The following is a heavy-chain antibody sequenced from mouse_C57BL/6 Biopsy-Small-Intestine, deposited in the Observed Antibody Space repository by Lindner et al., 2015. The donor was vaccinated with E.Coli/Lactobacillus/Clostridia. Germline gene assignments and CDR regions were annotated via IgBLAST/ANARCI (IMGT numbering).Heavy chain of an antibody. V-gene: IGHV1-80*01. J-gene: IGHJ2*01. CDR1: GYAFSSYW. D-gene: IGHD2-1*01. CDR3: AGVGNYGGKYFDY. Sequence: VQLQESGAELVKPGASVKISCKASGYAFSSYWMNWVKQRPGKGLEWIGQIYPGDGDTNYNGKFKGKATLTADKSSSTAYMQLSSLTSEDSAVYFCAGVGNYGGKYFDYWGQGTTLTVSS. CDR2: IYPGDGDT.